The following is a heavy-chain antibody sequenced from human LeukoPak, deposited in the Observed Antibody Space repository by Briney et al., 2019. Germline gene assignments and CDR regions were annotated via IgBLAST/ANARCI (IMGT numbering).Heavy chain of an antibody. D-gene: IGHD3-22*01. Sequence: PGGSLRLSCAASGFTFSTYGMHWVRQAPGKGLEWVALISYDGSNKYYVDSVKGRFTISRDNSKNTLYLQMNSLRAEDTAVYYCARDLEDSSPFGAFDMWGQGTMVTVSS. V-gene: IGHV3-30*03. CDR1: GFTFSTYG. CDR3: ARDLEDSSPFGAFDM. J-gene: IGHJ3*02. CDR2: ISYDGSNK.